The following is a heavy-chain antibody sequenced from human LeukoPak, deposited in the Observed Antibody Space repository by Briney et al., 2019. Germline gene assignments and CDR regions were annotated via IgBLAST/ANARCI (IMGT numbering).Heavy chain of an antibody. V-gene: IGHV5-51*01. CDR1: GYSFTSYW. D-gene: IGHD2-21*02. CDR3: ARRVVTAENAFDI. J-gene: IGHJ3*02. CDR2: IYPGDSDT. Sequence: GESLKISCQGSGYSFTSYWIGWVRQMPGKGLEWMGIIYPGDSDTRYSPSFQGQVTISADKSISTAYLQWSSLKASDTAMYYCARRVVTAENAFDIWGQGTMVTVSS.